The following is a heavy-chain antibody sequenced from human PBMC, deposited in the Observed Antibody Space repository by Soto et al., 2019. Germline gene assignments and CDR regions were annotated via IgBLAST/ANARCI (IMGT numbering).Heavy chain of an antibody. CDR2: ISGSGGST. J-gene: IGHJ4*02. CDR3: AKDPWSSGYYSDLDDY. CDR1: GFTFSSYA. D-gene: IGHD3-22*01. Sequence: GGSLRLSCAASGFTFSSYAMSWVRQAPGKGLEWVSAISGSGGSTYYADSVKGRFTISRDNSKNTLYLQMNSLRAEDTAVYYCAKDPWSSGYYSDLDDYWGQGTLVTVSS. V-gene: IGHV3-23*01.